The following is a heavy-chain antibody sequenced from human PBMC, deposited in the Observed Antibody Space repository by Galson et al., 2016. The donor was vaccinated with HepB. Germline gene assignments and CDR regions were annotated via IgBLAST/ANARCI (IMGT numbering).Heavy chain of an antibody. CDR1: GYTFPNYY. Sequence: SCKASGYTFPNYYMHWVRQAPGQGLEWMGILNPSGLSAAYAQKFQGRVSLTGDTSTSTFYMEISSLKSEDTAVYYCATGGDSGHYHNDHWSQGTLVTVSS. J-gene: IGHJ4*02. V-gene: IGHV1-46*01. CDR2: LNPSGLSA. CDR3: ATGGDSGHYHNDH. D-gene: IGHD5-12*01.